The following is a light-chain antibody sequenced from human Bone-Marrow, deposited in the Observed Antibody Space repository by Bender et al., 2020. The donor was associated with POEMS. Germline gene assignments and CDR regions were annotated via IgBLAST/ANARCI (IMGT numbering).Light chain of an antibody. V-gene: IGLV2-14*01. J-gene: IGLJ1*01. CDR2: DVR. CDR3: FAFTASDTHV. CDR1: NLDVGRYNY. Sequence: QSALTQPASVSGSPGQSITISCTGTNLDVGRYNYVSWFQQHPGRVPRLMIYDVRNRPSGISDRFSGSKSGNTASLTISRLQPEDEADYYCFAFTASDTHVFGSGTKVTVL.